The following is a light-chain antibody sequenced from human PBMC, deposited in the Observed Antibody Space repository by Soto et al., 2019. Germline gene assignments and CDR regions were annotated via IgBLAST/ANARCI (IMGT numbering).Light chain of an antibody. V-gene: IGKV1-5*01. CDR1: QSISSW. J-gene: IGKJ1*01. CDR2: DAS. CDR3: QQYNSYSRT. Sequence: DIQMTQSPSTLSASVGDRVTITCRASQSISSWLAWYQQKPGKAPNLLIYDASSLKTGVPSRFSGSGSGTEFTLSISSLQPDDFATYYCQQYNSYSRTFGQGTKVDNK.